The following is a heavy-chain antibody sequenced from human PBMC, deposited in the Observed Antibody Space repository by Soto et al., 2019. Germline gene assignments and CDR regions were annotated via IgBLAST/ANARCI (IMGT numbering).Heavy chain of an antibody. CDR3: SRDQSGAADV. CDR1: GASFTTFP. J-gene: IGHJ3*01. Sequence: QVQLQESGPGLVEPSETLSLTCIVSGASFTTFPWNWIRQSAGKGLEWIGRIYTVGSTGYIPSLNSRITLSLDTSKKQLSLNLKFVTAADTAVYFCSRDQSGAADVWGQGTMVTVA. CDR2: IYTVGST. D-gene: IGHD7-27*01. V-gene: IGHV4-4*07.